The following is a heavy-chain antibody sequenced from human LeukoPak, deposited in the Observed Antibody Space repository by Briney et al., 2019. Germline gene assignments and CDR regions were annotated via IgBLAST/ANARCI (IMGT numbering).Heavy chain of an antibody. V-gene: IGHV3-23*01. CDR1: GFTFSSYA. D-gene: IGHD6-6*01. CDR2: ISGSGGST. CDR3: AKDRSPWYSSSSPFDY. Sequence: GGSLRLSCAASGFTFSSYAMSWVRQAPGKGLEGVSAISGSGGSTYYPDSVKGRFPISREKSKNTLYLQMNSLRAEDTAVYYRAKDRSPWYSSSSPFDYWGQGTLVTVSS. J-gene: IGHJ4*02.